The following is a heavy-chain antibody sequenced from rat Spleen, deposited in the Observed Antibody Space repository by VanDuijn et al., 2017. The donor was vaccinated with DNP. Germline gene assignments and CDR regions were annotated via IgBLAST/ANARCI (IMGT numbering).Heavy chain of an antibody. J-gene: IGHJ3*01. CDR2: MWYDGDT. D-gene: IGHD1-2*01. Sequence: QVQLKESGPGLVQPSQTLSLTCTVAGFSLTSYNVHWVRQPPGKGLEWMGRMWYDGDTAYNSALKSRLSISRDTSKNQVFLKMNSLQTEDTATYYCVRSPETTYIYFPWAYWGQGTLVIVSS. CDR1: GFSLTSYN. CDR3: VRSPETTYIYFPWAY. V-gene: IGHV2-41*01.